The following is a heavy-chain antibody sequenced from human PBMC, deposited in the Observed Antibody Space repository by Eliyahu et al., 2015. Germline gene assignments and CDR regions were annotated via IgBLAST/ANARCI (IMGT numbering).Heavy chain of an antibody. D-gene: IGHD2-15*01. CDR1: XGSFSGXY. CDR2: INQNGNT. CDR3: ARAFGLLRLYSYYYMDV. V-gene: IGHV4-34*01. J-gene: IGHJ6*03. Sequence: QVQLQQWGAGLLKPSETLSLTCVVYXGSFSGXYWSWIRQPPGKGLEWVGEINQNGNTNYNPSLKSRLTISVDASKNQFSLKLRSVTAADTAVYYCARAFGLLRLYSYYYMDVWDKGTTVTVSS.